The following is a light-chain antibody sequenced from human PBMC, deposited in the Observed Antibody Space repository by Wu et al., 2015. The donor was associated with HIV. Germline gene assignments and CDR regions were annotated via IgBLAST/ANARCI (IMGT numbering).Light chain of an antibody. V-gene: IGKV1-5*03. CDR3: QQYNSYYPYT. CDR1: QSINSW. CDR2: KAS. Sequence: DIQMTQSPSTLSASVGDRVTITCRASQSINSWLAWYQQKPGKAPKLLIYKASTLDTGIPSRFSGSGSGTEFTLTISSLQPDDFATHYCQQYNSYYPYTFGQGTKLEIK. J-gene: IGKJ2*01.